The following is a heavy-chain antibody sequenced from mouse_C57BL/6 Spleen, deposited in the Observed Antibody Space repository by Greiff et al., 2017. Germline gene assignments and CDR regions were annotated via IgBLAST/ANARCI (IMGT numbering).Heavy chain of an antibody. Sequence: QVQLQQSGAELARPGASVKLSCKASGYTFTSYGISWVKQRTGQGLEWIGEIYPRSGNTYYNEKFKGKATLTADKSSSTAYMELRSLTSEDSAVYFGARGDYYGSSYGYFDYWGQGTTLTVSS. CDR3: ARGDYYGSSYGYFDY. V-gene: IGHV1-81*01. J-gene: IGHJ2*01. CDR1: GYTFTSYG. CDR2: IYPRSGNT. D-gene: IGHD1-1*01.